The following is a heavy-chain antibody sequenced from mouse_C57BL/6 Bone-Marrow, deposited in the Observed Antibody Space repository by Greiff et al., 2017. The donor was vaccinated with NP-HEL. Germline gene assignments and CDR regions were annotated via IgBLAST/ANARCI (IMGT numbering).Heavy chain of an antibody. CDR1: GFTFSDYY. J-gene: IGHJ1*03. CDR2: ISNGGGST. V-gene: IGHV5-12*01. CDR3: ARPPNYYGSSYYWYFDV. D-gene: IGHD1-1*01. Sequence: EVMLVESGGGLVQPGGSLKLSCAASGFTFSDYYMYWVRQTPEKRLEWVAYISNGGGSTYYPDTVKGRFTISRDNATNTLYLQMSRLKSEDTAMYYCARPPNYYGSSYYWYFDVWGTGTTVTVSS.